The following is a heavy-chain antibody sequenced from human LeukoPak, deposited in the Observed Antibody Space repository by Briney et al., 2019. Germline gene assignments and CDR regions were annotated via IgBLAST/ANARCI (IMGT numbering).Heavy chain of an antibody. D-gene: IGHD3-3*01. CDR3: VVEGLRFSYYFDY. J-gene: IGHJ4*02. CDR2: IRSKANSYAT. Sequence: PGGSLRLSCAASGFTFSGSAMHWVRQASGKGLEWVGRIRSKANSYATAYAASVKGRFTISRDDSKNTAYLQMNSLKTEDTAVYYCVVEGLRFSYYFDYWGQGTLVTVSS. V-gene: IGHV3-73*01. CDR1: GFTFSGSA.